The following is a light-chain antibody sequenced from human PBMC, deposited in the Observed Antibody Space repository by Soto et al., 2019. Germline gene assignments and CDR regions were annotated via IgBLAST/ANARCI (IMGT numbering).Light chain of an antibody. V-gene: IGKV3-11*01. CDR1: QSVGSS. Sequence: EIVLTQSPATLSLSPGERATLSCRTSQSVGSSLAWYQQKPGQPPRLLIYDVSNRATGIPARFSGSGSGTDFTLTITSLEPEDFAVYLCHQRYNWPRVTFGQGTRLEIK. CDR2: DVS. CDR3: HQRYNWPRVT. J-gene: IGKJ5*01.